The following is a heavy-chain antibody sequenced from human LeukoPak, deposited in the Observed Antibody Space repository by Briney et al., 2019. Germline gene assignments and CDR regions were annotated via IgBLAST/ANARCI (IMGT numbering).Heavy chain of an antibody. J-gene: IGHJ5*02. CDR2: INGGGSPI. CDR1: GFTFSRDS. V-gene: IGHV3-48*04. CDR3: ARGGGYCSSTSCYNWFDP. Sequence: PGGSLRLSCAASGFTFSRDSMNWVRQAPGKGLEWVSYINGGGSPIFYADSVRGRFTISRDNAKNSLYLQMNSLRAEDTAVYYCARGGGYCSSTSCYNWFDPWGQGTLVTVSS. D-gene: IGHD2-2*01.